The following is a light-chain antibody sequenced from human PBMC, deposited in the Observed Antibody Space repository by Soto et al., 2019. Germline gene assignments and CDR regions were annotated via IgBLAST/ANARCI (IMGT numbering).Light chain of an antibody. CDR1: QSVNNN. V-gene: IGKV3-15*01. CDR2: GAS. CDR3: QQYNNWTLT. J-gene: IGKJ5*01. Sequence: EIVMTQSPAPLSVSPGERITLSCRASQSVNNNLGWYQQRPGQAPRLVIYGASIRATGIPARFSGSGSGTAFTLPISSLQSEDFAVYYCQQYNNWTLTFGQGRRLEIK.